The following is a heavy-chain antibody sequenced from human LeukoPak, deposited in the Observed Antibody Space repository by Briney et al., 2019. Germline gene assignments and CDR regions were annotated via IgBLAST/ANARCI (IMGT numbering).Heavy chain of an antibody. D-gene: IGHD4-23*01. Sequence: SETLSLTCAVSGGSISSGGYSWSWIRQPPGKGLEWIGYIYHSGSTYYNPSLKSRVTISVDRSKNQFSLKLSSVTAADTAVYYCARGGNGGNWYYFDYWGQGTLVTVSS. J-gene: IGHJ4*02. CDR2: IYHSGST. CDR3: ARGGNGGNWYYFDY. CDR1: GGSISSGGYS. V-gene: IGHV4-30-2*01.